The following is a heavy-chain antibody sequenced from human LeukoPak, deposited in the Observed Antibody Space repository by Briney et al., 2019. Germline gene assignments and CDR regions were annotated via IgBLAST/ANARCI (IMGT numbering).Heavy chain of an antibody. V-gene: IGHV1-2*06. CDR3: ARVPPAASPRSDY. Sequence: ASVKVSCKASGYTFTGYYMHWVRQAPGQGLEWMGRINPNSGGINYAQKFQGRVTMTRDTSISTAYMELSRLRSDDTAVYYCARVPPAASPRSDYWGQGTLVTVSS. CDR2: INPNSGGI. D-gene: IGHD2-2*01. J-gene: IGHJ4*02. CDR1: GYTFTGYY.